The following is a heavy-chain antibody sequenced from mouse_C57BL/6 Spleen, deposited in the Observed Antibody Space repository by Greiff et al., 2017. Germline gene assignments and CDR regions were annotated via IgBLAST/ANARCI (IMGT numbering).Heavy chain of an antibody. CDR2: INPSNGGT. D-gene: IGHD1-1*01. CDR3: ARSFIYYYGSNDAMDY. V-gene: IGHV1-53*01. Sequence: VQLQQPGTELVKPGASVKLSCKASGYTFTSYWMHWVKQRPGQGLEWIGNINPSNGGTNSNEKFKSKDTLAGDKPSSTAYMQLSSLTSEDSAVYYCARSFIYYYGSNDAMDYWGQGTSVTVSS. CDR1: GYTFTSYW. J-gene: IGHJ4*01.